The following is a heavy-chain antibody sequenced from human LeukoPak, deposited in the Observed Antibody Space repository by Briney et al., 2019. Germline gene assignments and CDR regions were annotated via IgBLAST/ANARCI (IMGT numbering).Heavy chain of an antibody. CDR2: INDSGST. CDR3: ARNSAYSTSSGVNL. J-gene: IGHJ4*02. D-gene: IGHD6-6*01. Sequence: SETLSLTCVVYGGSFGGYYWTWIRQPPGKGLEWIGEINDSGSTNYNPPLKSRVTISIDTSKNQFSLKLNSVTAVDTAVYYCARNSAYSTSSGVNLWGQGTLVTVSS. CDR1: GGSFGGYY. V-gene: IGHV4-34*01.